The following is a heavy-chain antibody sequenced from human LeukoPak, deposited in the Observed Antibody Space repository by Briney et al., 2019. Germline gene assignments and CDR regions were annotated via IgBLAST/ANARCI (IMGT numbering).Heavy chain of an antibody. D-gene: IGHD6-6*01. CDR2: ISSSSSYI. CDR1: GFTFSSYS. CDR3: ATDRIAARPFDY. J-gene: IGHJ4*02. V-gene: IGHV3-21*01. Sequence: GSLRLSCAASGFTFSSYSMNWVRQAPGKGLEWVSSISSSSSYIYYADSVKGRFTISRDNAKNSLYLQMNSLRAEDTAVYYCATDRIAARPFDYWGQGTLVTVSS.